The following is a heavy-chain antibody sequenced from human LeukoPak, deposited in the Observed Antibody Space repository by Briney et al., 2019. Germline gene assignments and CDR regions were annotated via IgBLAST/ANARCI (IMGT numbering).Heavy chain of an antibody. CDR2: IKQDGSEK. CDR1: GFTFSSYW. D-gene: IGHD2-2*01. CDR3: ARGALSSIVVVPAARVYYYYYYYMDV. Sequence: GGSLRLSCAASGFTFSSYWMSWVRQAPGKGLEWVANIKQDGSEKYYVDSVKGRFTISRDNAKNSLYLQMNSLRAEDTAVYYCARGALSSIVVVPAARVYYYYYYYMDVWGKGTTVTVSS. V-gene: IGHV3-7*01. J-gene: IGHJ6*03.